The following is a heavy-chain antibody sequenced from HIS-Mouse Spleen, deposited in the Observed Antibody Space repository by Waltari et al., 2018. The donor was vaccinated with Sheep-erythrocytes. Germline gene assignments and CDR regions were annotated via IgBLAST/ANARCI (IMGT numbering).Heavy chain of an antibody. Sequence: QVQLVQSGAEVKKPGSSVKVSCKASVGTFSSYAISWVRQAPGQGLEWMGRIIPIPGIANYAQKFQGRVAITADKSTSTAYMELSSLRSEDTAVYYCAQTGATTPHFDYWGQGTLVTVAS. V-gene: IGHV1-69*04. CDR1: VGTFSSYA. CDR2: IIPIPGIA. CDR3: AQTGATTPHFDY. D-gene: IGHD1-26*01. J-gene: IGHJ4*02.